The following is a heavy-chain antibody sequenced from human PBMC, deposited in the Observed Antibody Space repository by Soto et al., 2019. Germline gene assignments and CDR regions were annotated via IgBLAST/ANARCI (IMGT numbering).Heavy chain of an antibody. Sequence: PAESVNISIQGSRSYFSRSSLGQVRELPGIGLELMCMIHRLDSVTGYSPCFQGQVLSTADKAINTAYLQWSSLKASATAMYYCAGRIDNDGDPKWFDSGAQGTLVTVSS. D-gene: IGHD4-17*01. J-gene: IGHJ5*01. V-gene: IGHV5-51*01. CDR1: RSYFSRSS. CDR3: AGRIDNDGDPKWFDS. CDR2: IHRLDSVT.